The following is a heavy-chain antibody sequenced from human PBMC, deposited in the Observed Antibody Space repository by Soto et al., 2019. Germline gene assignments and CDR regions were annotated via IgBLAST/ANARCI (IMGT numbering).Heavy chain of an antibody. J-gene: IGHJ4*02. V-gene: IGHV3-23*01. Sequence: GGSLRLSCAASGFTFSSYAMSWVRQAPGKGLEWVSAISGSGGSTYYADSVKGRFTISRDNSKNTLYLQMNSLRAEDTAVYYCAKAYQYCSGGSCYSGLFDYWGQGTLVTVSS. CDR3: AKAYQYCSGGSCYSGLFDY. D-gene: IGHD2-15*01. CDR1: GFTFSSYA. CDR2: ISGSGGST.